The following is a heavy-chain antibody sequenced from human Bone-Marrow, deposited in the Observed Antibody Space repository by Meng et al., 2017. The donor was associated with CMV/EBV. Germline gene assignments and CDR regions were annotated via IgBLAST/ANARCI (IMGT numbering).Heavy chain of an antibody. J-gene: IGHJ6*02. CDR3: ASGVVPAAIPNNVYGMDV. D-gene: IGHD2-2*02. CDR2: IRYDGSNK. CDR1: GFTFSSYG. V-gene: IGHV3-30*02. Sequence: GESLKISCAASGFTFSSYGMHWVRQAPGKGLEWVAFIRYDGSNKYYADSVKGRFTISRDNSKNTLYLQMNSLRAEDTAVYYCASGVVPAAIPNNVYGMDVWGQGTTVTFSS.